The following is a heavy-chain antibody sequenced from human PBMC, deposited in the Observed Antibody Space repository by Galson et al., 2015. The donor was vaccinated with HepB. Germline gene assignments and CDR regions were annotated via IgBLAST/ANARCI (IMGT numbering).Heavy chain of an antibody. CDR3: ALLSPTLVY. V-gene: IGHV1-46*01. CDR1: GYTFTSYH. CDR2: INPSGGST. J-gene: IGHJ4*02. D-gene: IGHD2/OR15-2a*01. Sequence: SVKVSCKASGYTFTSYHMHWVRQAPGQGLEWMGIINPSGGSTSYSQKFQGRVAMTRDTSTSTFYMEQSSLRSEDTAVYYCALLSPTLVYWGQGTLVTVSS.